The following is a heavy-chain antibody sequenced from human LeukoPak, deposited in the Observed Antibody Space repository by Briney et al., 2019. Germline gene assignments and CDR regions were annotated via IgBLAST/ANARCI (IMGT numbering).Heavy chain of an antibody. D-gene: IGHD3-22*01. V-gene: IGHV4-59*12. CDR1: GGSISSYY. J-gene: IGHJ4*02. Sequence: PSETLSLTCTVSGGSISSYYWSWIRQPPGKGLEWIGYIYYCGSTNYNPSLKSRVTISVDTSKNQFSLKLSSVTAADTAVYYCARDRRYYDSSVYIRGFDYWGQGTLVTVSS. CDR3: ARDRRYYDSSVYIRGFDY. CDR2: IYYCGST.